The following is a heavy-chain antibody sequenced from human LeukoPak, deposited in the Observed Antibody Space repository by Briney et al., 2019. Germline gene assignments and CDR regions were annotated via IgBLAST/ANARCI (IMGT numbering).Heavy chain of an antibody. D-gene: IGHD2-8*01. Sequence: ASVKVSCKASGYTFTGYYVHWMRQAPGQGLEWMGWINPNSGGTNYAQNFQGRFTMTRDTSISTAYMELSRLRPDDTAVYYCARGGYCTNGVCNEIDYWGQGTLVTVSS. CDR1: GYTFTGYY. CDR2: INPNSGGT. V-gene: IGHV1-2*02. J-gene: IGHJ4*02. CDR3: ARGGYCTNGVCNEIDY.